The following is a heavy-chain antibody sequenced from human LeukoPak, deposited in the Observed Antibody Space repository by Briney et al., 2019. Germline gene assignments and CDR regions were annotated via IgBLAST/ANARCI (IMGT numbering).Heavy chain of an antibody. Sequence: GSLRLSCADSGFTFSSYWMHWVRQAPGKGPVWVSRIDTEGSSTSYADSVKGRFTISRDNAKNTLYLQMNSLRAEDTAVYYCVREGPYYYGSGSYYNFGMDVWGRGTTVTVSS. CDR1: GFTFSSYW. CDR3: VREGPYYYGSGSYYNFGMDV. J-gene: IGHJ6*02. CDR2: IDTEGSST. V-gene: IGHV3-74*01. D-gene: IGHD3-10*01.